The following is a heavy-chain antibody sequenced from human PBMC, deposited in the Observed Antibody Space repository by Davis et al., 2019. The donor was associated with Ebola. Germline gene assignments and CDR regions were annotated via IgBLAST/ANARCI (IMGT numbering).Heavy chain of an antibody. CDR2: IRYDGSNK. CDR3: AKDPAALWLGLYYMDV. CDR1: GFTFSNYA. V-gene: IGHV3-30*02. J-gene: IGHJ6*02. Sequence: GGSLRLSCAASGFTFSNYAMHWVRQAPGKGLEWVAFIRYDGSNKYYADSVKGRFTISRDNSKNTLYLQMNSLRAEDTAMYYCAKDPAALWLGLYYMDVWGQGTTVTVSS. D-gene: IGHD3-10*01.